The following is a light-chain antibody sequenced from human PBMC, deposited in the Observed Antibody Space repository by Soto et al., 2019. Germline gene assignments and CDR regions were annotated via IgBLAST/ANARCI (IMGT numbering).Light chain of an antibody. CDR1: GSDVGDSSH. Sequence: QSALTQPRSVSGSPGQSVTISCTATGSDVGDSSHVSWYQLHPGKAPKLMIYEVNNRPSGVPDRFSGSKSGNTASLTISGLQAEDEADYYCCSYAGSSTYVFGTGTKLTVL. CDR3: CSYAGSSTYV. J-gene: IGLJ1*01. CDR2: EVN. V-gene: IGLV2-11*01.